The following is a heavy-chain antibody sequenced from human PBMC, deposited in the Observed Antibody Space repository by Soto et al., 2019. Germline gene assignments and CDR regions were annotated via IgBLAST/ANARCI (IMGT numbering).Heavy chain of an antibody. CDR2: IIPIFGTA. CDR1: RGTFSSYA. Sequence: AASVKVSCQASRGTFSSYAISWVRQAPGQGLEWMGGIIPIFGTANYAQKFQGRVTITADKSTSTAYMELSSLRSEDTAVYYCARGRMTGYLYSSYGMDAWAQDTTVPVS. CDR3: ARGRMTGYLYSSYGMDA. J-gene: IGHJ6*02. V-gene: IGHV1-69*06. D-gene: IGHD3-9*01.